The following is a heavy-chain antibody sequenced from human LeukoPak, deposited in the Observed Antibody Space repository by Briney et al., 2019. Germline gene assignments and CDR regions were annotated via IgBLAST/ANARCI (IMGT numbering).Heavy chain of an antibody. CDR1: GFTFSRYW. D-gene: IGHD5-18*01. J-gene: IGHJ4*02. CDR3: AKLLTGGYSYGQNDC. Sequence: GGSLRLSCAASGFTFSRYWMSWVRQAPGKGLEWVASINQDESAKFYADSVKGRFTISRDNARNSLLLQMNSLRAEDTAFYFCAKLLTGGYSYGQNDCWGQGTLVTVSS. V-gene: IGHV3-7*01. CDR2: INQDESAK.